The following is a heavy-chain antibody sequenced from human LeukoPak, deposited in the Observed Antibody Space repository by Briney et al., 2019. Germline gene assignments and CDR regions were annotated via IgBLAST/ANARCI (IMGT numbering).Heavy chain of an antibody. Sequence: GGSLRLSCAASGFTFSSYSMNWVRQAPGKGLEWVSTISGSGGSTYYADSVKGRFTISRDNSKNTAHLHMNSLSAEDTAVYYCAKWTGNSVNFDYWGQGTLVTVSS. D-gene: IGHD3/OR15-3a*01. V-gene: IGHV3-23*01. CDR3: AKWTGNSVNFDY. J-gene: IGHJ4*02. CDR1: GFTFSSYS. CDR2: ISGSGGST.